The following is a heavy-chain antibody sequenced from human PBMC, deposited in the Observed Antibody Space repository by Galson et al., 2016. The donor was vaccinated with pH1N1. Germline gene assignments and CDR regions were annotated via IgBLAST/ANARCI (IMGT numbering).Heavy chain of an antibody. D-gene: IGHD1-26*01. CDR2: IDPSGGGT. CDR1: GYTFTNYY. J-gene: IGHJ4*02. V-gene: IGHV1-46*01. CDR3: TRDLGRLSDS. Sequence: SVKVSCKASGYTFTNYYFHWVRQAPGQGLEWMGVIDPSGGGTTYAQELQARVTMTRDTSTTTVSLELSSLQSTDTAVYYCTRDLGRLSDSWGQGALVTVSS.